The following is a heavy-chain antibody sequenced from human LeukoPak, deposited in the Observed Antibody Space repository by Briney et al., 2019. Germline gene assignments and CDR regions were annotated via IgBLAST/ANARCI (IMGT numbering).Heavy chain of an antibody. J-gene: IGHJ6*02. D-gene: IGHD3-22*01. Sequence: ASVKVSCKASGYTFTSYGISWVRQAPGQGLEWMGWISAYNGNTNYAQKLQGRVTMTTDTSTSTAYMELRSLRSDDTAVYYCAREESSGYYYYYYGMDVWGQGTTVTVSS. V-gene: IGHV1-18*01. CDR2: ISAYNGNT. CDR3: AREESSGYYYYYYGMDV. CDR1: GYTFTSYG.